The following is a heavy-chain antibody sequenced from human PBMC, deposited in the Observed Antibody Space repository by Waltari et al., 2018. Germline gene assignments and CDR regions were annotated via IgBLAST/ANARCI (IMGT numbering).Heavy chain of an antibody. V-gene: IGHV1-69*10. CDR1: GGTFSSSA. CDR3: ARGRRGSDFDY. J-gene: IGHJ4*02. CDR2: IIPILGIA. Sequence: QVQLVQSGAVVKKPGSSVKVSCKALGGTFSSSAISWVRQAPGQGLEWMGGIIPILGIANYAQKFQGRVTITADKSTSTAYMELSSLRSEDTAVYYCARGRRGSDFDYWGQGTLVTVSS. D-gene: IGHD1-26*01.